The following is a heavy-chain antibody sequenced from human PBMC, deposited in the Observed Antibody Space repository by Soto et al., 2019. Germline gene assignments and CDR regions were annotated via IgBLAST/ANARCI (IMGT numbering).Heavy chain of an antibody. D-gene: IGHD5-12*01. CDR2: IIPIFGTA. V-gene: IGHV1-69*13. J-gene: IGHJ4*01. Sequence: SVKVSCKASGGTFSSYAISWVRQAPGQGLEWMGGIIPIFGTANYAQKFQGRVTITADESTSTAYMELSSLRSEDTAVYYCARGRTEWLRLYIFDYWGHGTLVTFSS. CDR3: ARGRTEWLRLYIFDY. CDR1: GGTFSSYA.